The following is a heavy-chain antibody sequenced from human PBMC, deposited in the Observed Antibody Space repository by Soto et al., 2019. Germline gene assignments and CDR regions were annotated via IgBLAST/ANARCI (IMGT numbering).Heavy chain of an antibody. J-gene: IGHJ6*02. V-gene: IGHV4-34*01. CDR1: GGSFSGYY. Sequence: KTSETLSLTCAVYGGSFSGYYWSWIRQPPGKGLEWIGEINHSGSTNYNPSLKSRVTISVDTSKNQFSLKLSSVTAADTAVYYCARDWVTSSSYYYYYYYGMDVWGQGTTVTVSS. D-gene: IGHD6-6*01. CDR2: INHSGST. CDR3: ARDWVTSSSYYYYYYYGMDV.